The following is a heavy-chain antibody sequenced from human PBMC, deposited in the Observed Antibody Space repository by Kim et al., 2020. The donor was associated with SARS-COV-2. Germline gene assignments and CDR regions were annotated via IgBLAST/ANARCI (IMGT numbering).Heavy chain of an antibody. CDR1: GFTFSSYG. J-gene: IGHJ6*03. D-gene: IGHD3-3*01. V-gene: IGHV3-30*18. Sequence: GGSLRLSCAASGFTFSSYGMHWVRQAPGKGLEWVAVISYDGSNKYYADSVKGRFTISRDNSMNTLYLQMNSLRAEDTAVYYCAKDHRYYDFWSGYLNPAYYYYYYMDVWGKGTTVTVSS. CDR2: ISYDGSNK. CDR3: AKDHRYYDFWSGYLNPAYYYYYYMDV.